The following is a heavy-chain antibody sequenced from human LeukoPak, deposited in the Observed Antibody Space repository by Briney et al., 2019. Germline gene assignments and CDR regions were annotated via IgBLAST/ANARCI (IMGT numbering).Heavy chain of an antibody. CDR1: GFTFSSYA. CDR3: ARDQATVVTPDLDY. CDR2: ISGSGGST. J-gene: IGHJ4*02. Sequence: PGGSLRLSCAASGFTFSSYAMSWVRQAPGKGLEWVSAISGSGGSTYYADSVKGRFTISRDNSKNSLYLQMNSLRAEDTAVYYCARDQATVVTPDLDYWGQGTLVTVSS. D-gene: IGHD4-23*01. V-gene: IGHV3-23*01.